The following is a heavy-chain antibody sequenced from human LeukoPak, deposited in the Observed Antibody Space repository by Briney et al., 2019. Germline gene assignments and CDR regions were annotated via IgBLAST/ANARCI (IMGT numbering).Heavy chain of an antibody. J-gene: IGHJ6*03. V-gene: IGHV4-59*01. CDR2: IYYSGST. CDR3: ARGYYYGSGGSYYMDV. CDR1: GGSISSYY. Sequence: SETLSLTCTVSGGSISSYYWSWIRQPPGKGLEGIGYIYYSGSTNYNPSLKSRVTISVDTSKNQFSLTVSSVTAADTAVYYCARGYYYGSGGSYYMDVWGKGTTVTISS. D-gene: IGHD3-10*01.